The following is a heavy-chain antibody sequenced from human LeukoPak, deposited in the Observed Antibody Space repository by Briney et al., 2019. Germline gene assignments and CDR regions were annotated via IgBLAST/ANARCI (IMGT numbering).Heavy chain of an antibody. D-gene: IGHD3-3*02. J-gene: IGHJ6*03. Sequence: SETLSLTCAVYGGSFSGYYWSWIRRPPGKGLEWIGEINHSGSTNYDPSLKSRVTISVDTSKNQFSLKLSSVTAADTAVYYCARISTRYYYYYMDVWGKGTTVTVSS. CDR2: INHSGST. V-gene: IGHV4-34*01. CDR3: ARISTRYYYYYMDV. CDR1: GGSFSGYY.